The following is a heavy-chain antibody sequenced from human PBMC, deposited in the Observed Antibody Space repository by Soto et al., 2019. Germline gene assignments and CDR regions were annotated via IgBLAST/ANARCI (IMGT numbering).Heavy chain of an antibody. D-gene: IGHD3-10*01. J-gene: IGHJ4*02. Sequence: SETLSLTCSVSGGSINSYWWSWIRQPAGKGLEWIGRVYSTGTTDYNPSLNSRATMSVETSKNQFSLKLTSVTAADTAVYYCARDIGSYAYGEGYWGQGIQVTISS. V-gene: IGHV4-4*07. CDR2: VYSTGTT. CDR1: GGSINSYW. CDR3: ARDIGSYAYGEGY.